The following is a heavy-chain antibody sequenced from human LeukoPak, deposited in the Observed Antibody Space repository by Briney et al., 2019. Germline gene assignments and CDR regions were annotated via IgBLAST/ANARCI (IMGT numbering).Heavy chain of an antibody. CDR1: GFTFGTHA. CDR3: ARDNDSSWYVSYYYYYGMDV. J-gene: IGHJ6*02. V-gene: IGHV3-23*01. D-gene: IGHD6-13*01. CDR2: IGGSDGTT. Sequence: PGGSLRLSCVASGFTFGTHAMSWVRLAPGKGLEWVSAIGGSDGTTYYADSVKGRFTISRDNSKNTLYLQMNSLRAEDTAVYYCARDNDSSWYVSYYYYYGMDVWGQGTTVTVSS.